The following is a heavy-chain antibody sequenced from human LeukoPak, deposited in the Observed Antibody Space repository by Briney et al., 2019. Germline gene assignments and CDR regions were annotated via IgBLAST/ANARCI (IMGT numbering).Heavy chain of an antibody. CDR1: GFTFRSYW. Sequence: GGSLRLSCAASGFTFRSYWMSWVRQAPGKGLEWVANMKLDGSEEYYVDSVKGRFTISSDNAKNSLYLQMNSLRVDDTAVYYCARWARYCSSGSCYSWFDPWGQGTLDTVSS. CDR3: ARWARYCSSGSCYSWFDP. D-gene: IGHD2-15*01. V-gene: IGHV3-7*01. CDR2: MKLDGSEE. J-gene: IGHJ5*02.